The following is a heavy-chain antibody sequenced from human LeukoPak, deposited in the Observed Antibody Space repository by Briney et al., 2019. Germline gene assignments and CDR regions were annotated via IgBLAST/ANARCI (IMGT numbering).Heavy chain of an antibody. Sequence: SETLSLTCTVSGGSMNGHFWTWIRQPPGKGLDWIAFIHYTGRIRYNPSLQSRATISLDRSESRFSLKLTSVTAADSAVYYCARLLDNDSSGDPDTFDLWGQGTVVIVSS. CDR3: ARLLDNDSSGDPDTFDL. V-gene: IGHV4-59*11. D-gene: IGHD3-22*01. CDR2: IHYTGRI. J-gene: IGHJ3*01. CDR1: GGSMNGHF.